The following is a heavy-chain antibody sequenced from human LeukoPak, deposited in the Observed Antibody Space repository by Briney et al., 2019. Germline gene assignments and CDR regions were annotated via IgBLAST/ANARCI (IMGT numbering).Heavy chain of an antibody. CDR2: INHSGST. J-gene: IGHJ4*02. V-gene: IGHV4-34*01. CDR3: ASREAARIFDY. D-gene: IGHD6-6*01. CDR1: GGSFSGYY. Sequence: SETLSLTCAVYGGSFSGYYWSWLRQPPGKGLEWIGEINHSGSTNYNPSLKSRVTISVDTSKNQFSLKLSSVTAADTAVYYCASREAARIFDYWGQGTLVTVSS.